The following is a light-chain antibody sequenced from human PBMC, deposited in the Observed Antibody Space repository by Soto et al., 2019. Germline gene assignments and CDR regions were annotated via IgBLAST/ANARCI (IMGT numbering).Light chain of an antibody. V-gene: IGKV3D-11*03. Sequence: EIVLTQSPAPLSVSPGERATLSCRASQSISGNLAWYQQKPGQAPRLLIYGASSRATGIPARFSGSWSGTDCTLTISSLEPEDVAVYYCQRRSDWAISFGQGTRLEIK. CDR1: QSISGN. CDR2: GAS. CDR3: QRRSDWAIS. J-gene: IGKJ5*01.